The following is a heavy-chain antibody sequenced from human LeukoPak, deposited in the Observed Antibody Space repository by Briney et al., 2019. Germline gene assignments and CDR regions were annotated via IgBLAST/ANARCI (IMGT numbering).Heavy chain of an antibody. V-gene: IGHV3-30-3*01. D-gene: IGHD3-3*01. Sequence: PGGSLRLSCAASGFTFSSYAMHWVRQAPGKGLEWVAVISYDGSNKYYADSVKGRFTISRDNSKNTLYLQMNSLRAEDTAVYYCASPKYYDFWSGYYMDVWGKGTTVTVSS. CDR3: ASPKYYDFWSGYYMDV. J-gene: IGHJ6*04. CDR1: GFTFSSYA. CDR2: ISYDGSNK.